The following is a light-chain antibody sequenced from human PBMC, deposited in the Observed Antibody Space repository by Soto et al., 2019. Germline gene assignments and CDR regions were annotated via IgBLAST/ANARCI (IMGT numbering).Light chain of an antibody. Sequence: EIVLTQSPATLSLSPGERATLSCMASHYLVNSLAWYQQKPGQPPRLLIYDASNRATGIPGRFSGSGSGTDFTLTISSLEPEDFAIYYCQQRSDWAPITFGQGTRLEN. V-gene: IGKV3-11*01. CDR2: DAS. CDR1: HYLVNS. J-gene: IGKJ5*01. CDR3: QQRSDWAPIT.